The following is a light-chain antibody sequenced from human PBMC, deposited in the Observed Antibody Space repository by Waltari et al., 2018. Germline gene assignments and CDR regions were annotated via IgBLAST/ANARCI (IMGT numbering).Light chain of an antibody. J-gene: IGKJ4*01. CDR3: QHYYSTPLA. V-gene: IGKV4-1*01. Sequence: DIVMTQSPDYLAASLGDRATLNCRASQSVLSRSNNKNYLAWYQRKQGQPPKLLIYWASTRESGVPDRFSGSGSGTDFTLTISSLQAEDVAVYYCQHYYSTPLAFGGGTKVEIK. CDR2: WAS. CDR1: QSVLSRSNNKNY.